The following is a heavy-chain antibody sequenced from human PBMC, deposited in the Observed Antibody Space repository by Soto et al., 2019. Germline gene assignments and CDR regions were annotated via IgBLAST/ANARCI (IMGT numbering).Heavy chain of an antibody. CDR3: AKDRGLVLSFYFDY. CDR1: GFTFDDYA. D-gene: IGHD6-19*01. Sequence: EVQLVESGGGLVQPGRSPRLSCAASGFTFDDYAMHWARQAPGKGLEWVSGISWNSGSIGYADSVKGRFTISRDNAKNSLYLQMNSLRAEDTALYYCAKDRGLVLSFYFDYWGQGTLVTVSS. V-gene: IGHV3-9*01. J-gene: IGHJ4*02. CDR2: ISWNSGSI.